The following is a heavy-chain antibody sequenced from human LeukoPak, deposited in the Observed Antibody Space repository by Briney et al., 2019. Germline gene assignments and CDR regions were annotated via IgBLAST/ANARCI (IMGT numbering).Heavy chain of an antibody. Sequence: PSETLSLTCTVSGGSISSYYWSWIRQPAGKGLEWIWRIYTSGSTNYNPSLKSRVTMSVDTSKNQFSLKLSSVTAADTAVYYCAREFWRAGYYDSSGYFPFDYWGQGTLVTVSS. J-gene: IGHJ4*02. V-gene: IGHV4-4*07. CDR1: GGSISSYY. D-gene: IGHD3-22*01. CDR3: AREFWRAGYYDSSGYFPFDY. CDR2: IYTSGST.